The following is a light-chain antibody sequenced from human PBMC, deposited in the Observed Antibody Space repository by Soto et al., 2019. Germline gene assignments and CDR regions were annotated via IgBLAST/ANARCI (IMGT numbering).Light chain of an antibody. J-gene: IGKJ5*01. V-gene: IGKV3-20*01. CDR2: GAS. CDR3: QQYGSSPIT. CDR1: QSVSSY. Sequence: EIVLTESPSTLSLAPGSRSSLSYRASQSVSSYLAWYQQKPGQAPRLLIYGASSRATGIPDRFSCSGSGTDYTLTISRLEPEDFALYYCQQYGSSPITVGQGTRLEIK.